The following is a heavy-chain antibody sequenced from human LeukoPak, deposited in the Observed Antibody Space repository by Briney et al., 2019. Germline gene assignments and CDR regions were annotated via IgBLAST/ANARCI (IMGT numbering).Heavy chain of an antibody. CDR2: ISSSGRST. V-gene: IGHV3-23*01. CDR1: GFTFSSYA. Sequence: PGGSLRLSCAASGFTFSSYAMSWVRQAPGKGLEWVSAISSSGRSTYYADSVKGRFTISRDDSKNTLFLQMSSLRVEDTAVYYCARAAPAFEAAAGTDAFDIWGQGTMVTVSS. J-gene: IGHJ3*02. CDR3: ARAAPAFEAAAGTDAFDI. D-gene: IGHD6-13*01.